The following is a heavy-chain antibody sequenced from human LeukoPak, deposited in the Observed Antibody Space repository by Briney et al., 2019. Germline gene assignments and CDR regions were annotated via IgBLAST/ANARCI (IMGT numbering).Heavy chain of an antibody. J-gene: IGHJ4*02. CDR3: ARHDVAVAAPWDY. V-gene: IGHV4-39*01. CDR1: GGSISSSSYY. D-gene: IGHD6-19*01. Sequence: PSETLSLTCAVSGGSISSSSYYWGWIRQPPGKGLEWIGSIYYSGGTYYNPSLKSRVTISVDTSKNQFSLKLSSVTAADTAVCYCARHDVAVAAPWDYWGQGTLVTVSS. CDR2: IYYSGGT.